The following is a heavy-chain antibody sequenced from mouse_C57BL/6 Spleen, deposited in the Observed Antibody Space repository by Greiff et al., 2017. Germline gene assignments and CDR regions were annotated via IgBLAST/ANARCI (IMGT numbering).Heavy chain of an antibody. V-gene: IGHV1-55*01. Sequence: QVQLQHPGAELVKPGASVKMSCKASGYTFTSYWITWVKQRPGQGLEWIGDIYPGSGSTNYNEKFKSKATLTVDTSSSTAYMQLSSLTSEDSAVYYCARYWDEGDYYAMDYWGQGTSVTVSS. CDR1: GYTFTSYW. D-gene: IGHD4-1*01. CDR2: IYPGSGST. J-gene: IGHJ4*01. CDR3: ARYWDEGDYYAMDY.